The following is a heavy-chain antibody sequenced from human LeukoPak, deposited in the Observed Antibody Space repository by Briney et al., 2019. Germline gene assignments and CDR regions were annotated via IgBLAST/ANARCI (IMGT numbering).Heavy chain of an antibody. D-gene: IGHD2-2*02. CDR3: ARGRGVRRGGYCSSTSSYRDVYYYYYMDV. V-gene: IGHV4-34*01. J-gene: IGHJ6*03. Sequence: SETLSLTCAVYGGSFSGYYWSWIRQPPGKGLEWIGEINHSGSTNYNPSLKSRVTISVDTSENQFSLKLSSVTAADTAVYYCARGRGVRRGGYCSSTSSYRDVYYYYYMDVWGKGTTVTVSS. CDR1: GGSFSGYY. CDR2: INHSGST.